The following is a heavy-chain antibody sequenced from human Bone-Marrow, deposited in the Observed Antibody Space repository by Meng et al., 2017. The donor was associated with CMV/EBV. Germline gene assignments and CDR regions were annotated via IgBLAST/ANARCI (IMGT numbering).Heavy chain of an antibody. J-gene: IGHJ4*02. Sequence: CAISGDSVSSANAAWNWVRLSPSRGLEWLGRTYYTSKWFTDYAESVKSRITINPDTSKNQFSLQLVSVTPGDTAIYYCARQSNTAFGYWGQGTLVTVSS. V-gene: IGHV6-1*01. D-gene: IGHD2-2*02. CDR2: TYYTSKWFT. CDR1: GDSVSSANAA. CDR3: ARQSNTAFGY.